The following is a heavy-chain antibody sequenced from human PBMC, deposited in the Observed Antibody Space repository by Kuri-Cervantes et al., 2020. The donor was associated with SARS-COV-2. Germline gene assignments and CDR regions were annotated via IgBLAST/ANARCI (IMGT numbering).Heavy chain of an antibody. D-gene: IGHD2-21*01. CDR2: ISYDGKHK. V-gene: IGHV3-30*18. Sequence: LSLTSAASGFNFSRADVHWVRQAPGKGLEWVAFISYDGKHKKCIGSGKGRFAISRDNSQNTLLLQMTSLRSEDTAMYYCAKDHFGVHDFWGQGTLVTVSS. CDR1: GFNFSRAD. J-gene: IGHJ4*02. CDR3: AKDHFGVHDF.